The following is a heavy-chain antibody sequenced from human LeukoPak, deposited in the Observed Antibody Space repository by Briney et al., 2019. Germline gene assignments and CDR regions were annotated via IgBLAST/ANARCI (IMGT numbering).Heavy chain of an antibody. V-gene: IGHV4-59*01. CDR3: ARDGTGEMFWYFDF. Sequence: PSETLSLTCTVSGGSIRSYYWSWIRQPPGKGLEYMGYIYYTGSTNYNPSLKSRVTISLDTSKNQFSLELSSLTAADTAMYYCARDGTGEMFWYFDFWGRGTLVTVPS. CDR1: GGSIRSYY. J-gene: IGHJ2*01. D-gene: IGHD7-27*01. CDR2: IYYTGST.